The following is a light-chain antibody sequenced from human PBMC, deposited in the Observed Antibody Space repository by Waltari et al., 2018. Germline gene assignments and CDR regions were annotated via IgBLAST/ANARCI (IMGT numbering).Light chain of an antibody. CDR3: GQGTNVPHT. Sequence: VVMTQSPLSLPITPGQPASISCRSSQNIIHSDGNTYLSWYQQKPGQPPRLLIYKVSNRDSGVPDRFSGSGAGTDFTLKISRVEAEDIGIYFCGQGTNVPHTFGQGTKVEI. CDR2: KVS. V-gene: IGKV2-30*02. CDR1: QNIIHSDGNTY. J-gene: IGKJ2*01.